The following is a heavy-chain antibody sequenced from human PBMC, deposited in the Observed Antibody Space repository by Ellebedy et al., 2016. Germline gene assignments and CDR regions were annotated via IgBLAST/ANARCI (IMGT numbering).Heavy chain of an antibody. CDR1: GGPMISSNYY. J-gene: IGHJ4*02. Sequence: SETLSLTCNVSGGPMISSNYYWGWIRQTPGKGLEWLGSIDYTGSTSYNPSLKSRVIMSAQMSKNHFSLKLSSLTAADTAVYYWALQLRRKYFDYWGQGTLVTVSS. CDR3: ALQLRRKYFDY. CDR2: IDYTGST. D-gene: IGHD6-13*01. V-gene: IGHV4-39*02.